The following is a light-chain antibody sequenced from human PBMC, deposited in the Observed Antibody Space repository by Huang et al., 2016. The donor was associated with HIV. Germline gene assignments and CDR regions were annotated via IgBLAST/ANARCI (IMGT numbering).Light chain of an antibody. CDR2: DTS. V-gene: IGKV3-11*01. CDR3: QQRSNWPFT. Sequence: EVVLTQSPATLALFPGERATFSCRASQTVSGYLAWYQQKPGQAPRLLIYDTSIRATGVQSMFSGMGSVTDFTLTISSLESEDFAVYYCQQRSNWPFTFGGGTKLEIK. J-gene: IGKJ4*01. CDR1: QTVSGY.